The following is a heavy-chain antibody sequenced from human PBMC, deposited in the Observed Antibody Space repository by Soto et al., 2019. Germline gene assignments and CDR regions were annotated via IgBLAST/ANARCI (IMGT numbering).Heavy chain of an antibody. J-gene: IGHJ3*02. V-gene: IGHV3-23*01. CDR1: GFTFKTYA. CDR3: AKVARVYDYVWGNAFDI. D-gene: IGHD3-16*01. CDR2: ISGSGGST. Sequence: PGGSLRLSCAASGFTFKTYAMSWVRQAPGRGLEWVSGISGSGGSTSYADSVKGRFTISRDNSKNTLYLQMNSLRAEDTAVYYCAKVARVYDYVWGNAFDIWGQGTMVTVSS.